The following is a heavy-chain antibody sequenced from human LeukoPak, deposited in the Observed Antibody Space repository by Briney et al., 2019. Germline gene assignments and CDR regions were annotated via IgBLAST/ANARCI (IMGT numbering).Heavy chain of an antibody. J-gene: IGHJ4*02. CDR1: GFTFSDYY. V-gene: IGHV3-11*06. CDR3: ARDQIGSW. Sequence: GGSLRLSCEASGFTFSDYYLSWIRQAPGKGLEWISYISGSSSHINYADSVKGRFAISRDNAKKSVYLQMDSLRAEDTAVYYCARDQIGSWWGQGTLVIVSS. D-gene: IGHD6-13*01. CDR2: ISGSSSHI.